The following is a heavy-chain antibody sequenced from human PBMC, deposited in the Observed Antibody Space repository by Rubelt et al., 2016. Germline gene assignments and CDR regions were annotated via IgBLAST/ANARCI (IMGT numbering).Heavy chain of an antibody. J-gene: IGHJ5*02. V-gene: IGHV4-38-2*02. CDR3: ARVGGAAVAGTSNWVGP. Sequence: QVQLQESGPGLVKPSETLSLTCNVSGYSITSAYYWAWIRQPPGKGLEWIGTIYYSGRTYSNPSLKSRVTISVDTSNNQFSRKLGLVAGSDTAVYYWARVGGAAVAGTSNWVGPWGQGTLVTVSS. CDR2: IYYSGRT. D-gene: IGHD6-19*01. CDR1: GYSITSAYY.